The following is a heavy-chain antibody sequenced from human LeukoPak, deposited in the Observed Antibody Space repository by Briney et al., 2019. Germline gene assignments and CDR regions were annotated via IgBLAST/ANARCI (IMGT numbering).Heavy chain of an antibody. Sequence: GGSLRLSCAASGVTFSSYWMHWVRQAPGKGLVWVSRINSDGSSTSYADSVKGRFTISRGNAQNTLYLQMNSLRAEDTAVYYCAKDGGIAENWFDPWGQGTLVTVSS. J-gene: IGHJ5*02. CDR3: AKDGGIAENWFDP. CDR2: INSDGSST. CDR1: GVTFSSYW. V-gene: IGHV3-74*01. D-gene: IGHD6-13*01.